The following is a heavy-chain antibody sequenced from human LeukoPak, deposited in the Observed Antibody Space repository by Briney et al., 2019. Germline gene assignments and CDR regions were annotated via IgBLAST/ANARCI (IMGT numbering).Heavy chain of an antibody. CDR3: AREYHGDYGPLDY. D-gene: IGHD4-17*01. V-gene: IGHV3-21*01. J-gene: IGHJ4*02. CDR1: GFTFSRYT. CDR2: ISSSGYYI. Sequence: GGSLRLSCAASGFTFSRYTMNWVRQAPGKGLEWVSSISSSGYYIYQADSVKGRFTISRDNAKNSLYLQMNSLRAEDTAVYYCAREYHGDYGPLDYWGQGTLVTVSS.